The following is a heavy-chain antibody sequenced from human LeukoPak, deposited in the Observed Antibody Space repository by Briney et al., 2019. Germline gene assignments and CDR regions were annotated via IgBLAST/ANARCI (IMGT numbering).Heavy chain of an antibody. D-gene: IGHD1-26*01. J-gene: IGHJ4*02. CDR2: ISSSSSNI. CDR3: ARGGPDTSVVGIPFDH. CDR1: GFTFSDYG. Sequence: GGSLGLSCAASGFTFSDYGMHWVRQAPGKGLEWVSYISSSSSNINYGDSVKGRFTISRDNAKNSVYLQMNSLRDEDTAVYNCARGGPDTSVVGIPFDHWGQGTLVTVSS. V-gene: IGHV3-48*02.